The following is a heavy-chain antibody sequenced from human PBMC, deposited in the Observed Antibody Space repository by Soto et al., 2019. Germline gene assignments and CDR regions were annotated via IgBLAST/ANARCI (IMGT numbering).Heavy chain of an antibody. D-gene: IGHD6-13*01. Sequence: GVLRLSCAASGITFSNAWMNWVRQAPGKGLEYIGRIRSRTDGGTTEYAAPVEGRFTISRDDSKNTLYLQMGGLKTEDTAVYYCTTTRPGTNVFDNWGQGTLVTV. CDR3: TTTRPGTNVFDN. CDR1: GITFSNAW. J-gene: IGHJ3*02. CDR2: IRSRTDGGTT. V-gene: IGHV3-15*01.